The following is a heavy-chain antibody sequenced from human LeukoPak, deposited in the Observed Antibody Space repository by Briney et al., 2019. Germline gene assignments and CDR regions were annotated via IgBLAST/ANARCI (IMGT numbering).Heavy chain of an antibody. J-gene: IGHJ6*03. V-gene: IGHV3-48*04. Sequence: AGGSLRLSCAASGFTFSSYSMNWVRQAPGKGLEWVSYISSSSSTIYYADFVKGRFTISRDNAKNSLYLQMNSLRAEDTAVYYCARDGGGSGSYLYYYYYMDVWGKGTTVTVSS. D-gene: IGHD3-10*01. CDR2: ISSSSSTI. CDR1: GFTFSSYS. CDR3: ARDGGGSGSYLYYYYYMDV.